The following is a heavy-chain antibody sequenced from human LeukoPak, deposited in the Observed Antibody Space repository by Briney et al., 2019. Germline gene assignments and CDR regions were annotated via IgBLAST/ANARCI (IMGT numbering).Heavy chain of an antibody. V-gene: IGHV3-23*01. CDR2: ITGSGATT. Sequence: AAYLTLYCAASEFTFSSYAMSWVRQAPGQGLEWVSTITGSGATTYYADSVKGRFTISRDISKNTLYLYLQMNSLRAEDTAVYYCARGNGDYRLGSVSADYWGQGTLVTVSS. CDR1: EFTFSSYA. J-gene: IGHJ4*02. D-gene: IGHD4-17*01. CDR3: ARGNGDYRLGSVSADY.